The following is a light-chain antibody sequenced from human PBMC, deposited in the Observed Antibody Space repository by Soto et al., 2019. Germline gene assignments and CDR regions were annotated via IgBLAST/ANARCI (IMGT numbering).Light chain of an antibody. V-gene: IGKV3-15*01. Sequence: IVMTQSPATLSVSPGERATLSCRAGQSIDNMLAWYQQRPGQAPRLLIYAASTRATGIPARFSGSGSGTEFTLTISRLEPEDFAVYYCQQYGRSPGLFTFGPGTKVDIK. CDR2: AAS. CDR1: QSIDNM. J-gene: IGKJ3*01. CDR3: QQYGRSPGLFT.